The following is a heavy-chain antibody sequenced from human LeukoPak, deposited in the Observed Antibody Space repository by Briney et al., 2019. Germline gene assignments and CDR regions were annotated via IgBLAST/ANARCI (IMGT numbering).Heavy chain of an antibody. Sequence: GGSLRLSCAASGFTFSSYWMHWVRQAPGKGLAWVSRINSDGSSTSYADSVKGRFTISRDNAKNTLYLQMNSLRADDTAVYYCARGLEGSGYSYGGWGQGTLVTVSS. D-gene: IGHD5-18*01. CDR1: GFTFSSYW. V-gene: IGHV3-74*01. CDR2: INSDGSST. CDR3: ARGLEGSGYSYGG. J-gene: IGHJ4*02.